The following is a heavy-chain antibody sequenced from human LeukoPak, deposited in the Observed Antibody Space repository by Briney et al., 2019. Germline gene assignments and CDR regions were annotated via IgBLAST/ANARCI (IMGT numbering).Heavy chain of an antibody. Sequence: GSSLRLSCAASGFTFNNFGMHWVRQAPGKGLEWVAVVWYDGSNKYYADSVKGRFTISRDNAKNSLYLQMNSLRAEDTAVYYCARSYSRVAPFDYWGQGTLVTVSS. D-gene: IGHD3-22*01. V-gene: IGHV3-33*01. CDR1: GFTFNNFG. CDR2: VWYDGSNK. J-gene: IGHJ4*02. CDR3: ARSYSRVAPFDY.